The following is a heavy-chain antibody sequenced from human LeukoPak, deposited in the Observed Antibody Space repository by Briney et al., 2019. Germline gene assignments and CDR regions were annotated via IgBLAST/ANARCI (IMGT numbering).Heavy chain of an antibody. V-gene: IGHV1-24*01. J-gene: IGHJ4*02. CDR2: FDPEDGET. Sequence: ASVKVSCKVSEYTLTELSMHWVRQAPGKGLEWMGGFDPEDGETIYAQKFQGRVTMTEDTSTDTAYMELSSLRSEDTAVYYCATVNPDFLYSSGWYFFDYWGQGTLVTVSS. D-gene: IGHD6-19*01. CDR1: EYTLTELS. CDR3: ATVNPDFLYSSGWYFFDY.